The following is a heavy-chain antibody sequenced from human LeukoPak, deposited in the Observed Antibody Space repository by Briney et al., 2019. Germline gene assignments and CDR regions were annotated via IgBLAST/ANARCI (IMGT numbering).Heavy chain of an antibody. CDR2: INGFSSAI. D-gene: IGHD6-13*01. Sequence: GGSLRLSCAASGFTFSDYYMNWVRQAPGKGPEWVSYINGFSSAIYYADSVKGRFTISRENAKNSLSLQMHSLRAEDTAVYYCAKSASSTWYLGVSAGSNYFDYWGQGTLVTVSS. V-gene: IGHV3-11*01. J-gene: IGHJ4*02. CDR3: AKSASSTWYLGVSAGSNYFDY. CDR1: GFTFSDYY.